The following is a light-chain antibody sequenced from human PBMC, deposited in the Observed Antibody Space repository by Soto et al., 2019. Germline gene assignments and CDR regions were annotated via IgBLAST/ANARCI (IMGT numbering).Light chain of an antibody. Sequence: DIVMTQSPDSLAVSLGERATINCKSSQSVLYSSNNKNYLAWYQQKPGQPPKLLIYWASTRESGVPDRFSGSGSGTDFTLTISSLQAEDVAVYNCQQYYSTPRTFDQGTKVEIK. CDR2: WAS. CDR1: QSVLYSSNNKNY. V-gene: IGKV4-1*01. CDR3: QQYYSTPRT. J-gene: IGKJ1*01.